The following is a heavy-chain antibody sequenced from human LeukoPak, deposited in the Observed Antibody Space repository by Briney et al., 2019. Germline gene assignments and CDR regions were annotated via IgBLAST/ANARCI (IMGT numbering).Heavy chain of an antibody. Sequence: SETLSLTWTVDGRSISSFCRSWVRQPPRKGREWNGYIYYSRSTNYNPALKRRVKISVDTSKNQFALKLSSVTAADTAVYYCARDIGSGPVDVWGQGTTVTVSS. CDR3: ARDIGSGPVDV. CDR2: IYYSRST. J-gene: IGHJ6*02. CDR1: GRSISSFC. D-gene: IGHD3-10*01. V-gene: IGHV4-59*12.